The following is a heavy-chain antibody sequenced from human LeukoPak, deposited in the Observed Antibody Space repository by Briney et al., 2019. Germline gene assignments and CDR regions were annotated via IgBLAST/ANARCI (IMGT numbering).Heavy chain of an antibody. CDR3: VREGRGIVGASAY. J-gene: IGHJ4*02. CDR2: IIGSGRTT. D-gene: IGHD1-26*01. Sequence: PGGSLRLSCEASGFTFISYFMSWVRQAPGKGPEWVASIIGSGRTTKYADVVKGRFTISRDNSRNSLYLQMTSLIADDTAVYYCVREGRGIVGASAYWGRGTLVAVSS. CDR1: GFTFISYF. V-gene: IGHV3-23*01.